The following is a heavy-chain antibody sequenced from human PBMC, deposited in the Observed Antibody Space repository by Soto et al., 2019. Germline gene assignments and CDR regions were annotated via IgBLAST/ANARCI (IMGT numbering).Heavy chain of an antibody. V-gene: IGHV4-61*01. CDR1: GGSVSSGSYY. CDR2: IYYSGST. CDR3: ARGGYCSGGSCPPWFDP. Sequence: TLSLTCTVSGGSVSSGSYYWSWIRQPPGKGLEWIGYIYYSGSTNYNPSLKSRVTMSIDTSKNQFSLNLSSVTAADAAVYYCARGGYCSGGSCPPWFDPWGQGTLVTVSS. J-gene: IGHJ5*02. D-gene: IGHD2-15*01.